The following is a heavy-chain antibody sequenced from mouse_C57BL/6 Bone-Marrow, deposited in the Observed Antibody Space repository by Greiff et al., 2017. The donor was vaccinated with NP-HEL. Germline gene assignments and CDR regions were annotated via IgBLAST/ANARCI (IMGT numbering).Heavy chain of an antibody. CDR1: GFTFSNYW. Sequence: DVKLQESGGGLVQPGGSMKLSCVASGFTFSNYWMNWVRQSPEKGLEWVAQIRLKSDNYATHYAESVKGRFTISRDDSKSSVYLQMNNLRAEDTGIYYCISGRGGDYWGQGTTLTVSS. D-gene: IGHD4-1*01. J-gene: IGHJ2*01. V-gene: IGHV6-3*01. CDR3: ISGRGGDY. CDR2: IRLKSDNYAT.